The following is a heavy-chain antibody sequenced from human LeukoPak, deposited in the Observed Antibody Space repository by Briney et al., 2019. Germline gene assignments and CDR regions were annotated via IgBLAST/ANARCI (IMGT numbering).Heavy chain of an antibody. Sequence: GGSLRLSCAASGFTSSDYYMTWIRQPPGKGPEWISYISSSGGTTTYVNSVKGRFTISRDNAKNSLYLQMNSLRADDTAVYYCARSNYYTVDVWGQGTAVTVSS. J-gene: IGHJ6*02. CDR3: ARSNYYTVDV. CDR1: GFTSSDYY. CDR2: ISSSGGTT. V-gene: IGHV3-11*01.